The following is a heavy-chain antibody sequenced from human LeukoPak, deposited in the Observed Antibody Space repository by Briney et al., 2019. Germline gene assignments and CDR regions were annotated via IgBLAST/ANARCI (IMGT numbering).Heavy chain of an antibody. J-gene: IGHJ6*03. CDR2: IYYSGST. D-gene: IGHD3-22*01. CDR1: GGSFSGYY. V-gene: IGHV4-59*01. Sequence: SETLSLTCAVYGGSFSGYYWSWIRQPPGKGLEWIGYIYYSGSTNYNPSLKSRVTISVDTSKNQFSLKLSSVTAADTAVYYCARTADYYDSSGYYYYYMDVWGKGTTVTVSS. CDR3: ARTADYYDSSGYYYYYMDV.